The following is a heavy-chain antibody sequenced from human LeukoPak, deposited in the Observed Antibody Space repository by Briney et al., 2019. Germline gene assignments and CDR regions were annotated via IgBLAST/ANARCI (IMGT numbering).Heavy chain of an antibody. CDR2: ISYDESNK. J-gene: IGHJ6*02. Sequence: LSGRSLRLSCAASGFIFNNYAMHWVRQAPGKGLEWLAVISYDESNKYYADSVKGRFTIFRDNPKNTLYLQMNSLRAEDTAVYYCAKEPPGNYGMDVWGQGTTVTVSS. CDR3: AKEPPGNYGMDV. V-gene: IGHV3-30-3*01. CDR1: GFIFNNYA. D-gene: IGHD3-10*01.